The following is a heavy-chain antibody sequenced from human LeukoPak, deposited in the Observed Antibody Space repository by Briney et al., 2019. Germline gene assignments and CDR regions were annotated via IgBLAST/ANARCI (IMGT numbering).Heavy chain of an antibody. V-gene: IGHV3-23*01. CDR1: GFTFRSYA. D-gene: IGHD4-11*01. Sequence: GGSLRLSCAASGFTFRSYAMGWVSQAPGKGLEWVSGIDVSGGSTYYADSVKGRFTISRDNSKNALYLQMNGLRAEDTAVYYCARAAYSNYLDYYYYMDVWGKGTTVTVSS. CDR2: IDVSGGST. CDR3: ARAAYSNYLDYYYYMDV. J-gene: IGHJ6*03.